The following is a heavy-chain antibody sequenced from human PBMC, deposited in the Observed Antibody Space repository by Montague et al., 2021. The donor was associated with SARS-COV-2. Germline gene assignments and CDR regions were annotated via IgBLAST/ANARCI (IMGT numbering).Heavy chain of an antibody. Sequence: SLRLSCAASGFTFSSYEMNWVRQAPVKGLEWVSYISSSGSTIYYADSVKGRFTISRDNAKNSLYLQMNSLRAEDTAVYYCAREPRETGSDWYYDFWSGYSLPRGYYYYGMDVWGQGTTVTVSS. CDR1: GFTFSSYE. D-gene: IGHD3-3*01. V-gene: IGHV3-48*03. CDR3: AREPRETGSDWYYDFWSGYSLPRGYYYYGMDV. J-gene: IGHJ6*02. CDR2: ISSSGSTI.